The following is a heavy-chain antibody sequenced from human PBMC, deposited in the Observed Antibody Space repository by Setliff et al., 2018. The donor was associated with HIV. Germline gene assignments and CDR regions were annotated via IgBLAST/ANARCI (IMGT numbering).Heavy chain of an antibody. D-gene: IGHD3-3*01. CDR2: INPSDNRT. CDR3: VTVVQDDLGVALFDY. Sequence: ASVKVSCKASGYTFTVSYLHWVRQAPGQGLEWMGIINPSDNRTYYAQKFQGRVTMTRDTSTSSVYMELRSLRSEDTGFYYCVTVVQDDLGVALFDYWGPGILVTVSS. CDR1: GYTFTVSY. V-gene: IGHV1-46*01. J-gene: IGHJ4*02.